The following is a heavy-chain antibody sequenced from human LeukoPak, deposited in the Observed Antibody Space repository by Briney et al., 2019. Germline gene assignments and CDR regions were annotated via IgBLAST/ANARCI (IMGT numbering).Heavy chain of an antibody. CDR1: GGSISSGSYH. CDR2: IYTSGST. J-gene: IGHJ6*03. V-gene: IGHV4-61*02. D-gene: IGHD2-2*01. Sequence: SETLSLTCTVSGGSISSGSYHWSWIRQPAGKGLEWIGRIYTSGSTNYNPSLKSRVTISVDTSKNQFSLKLSSVTAADTAVYYCARDRQLLYYYYYMDVWGKGTTVTVSS. CDR3: ARDRQLLYYYYYMDV.